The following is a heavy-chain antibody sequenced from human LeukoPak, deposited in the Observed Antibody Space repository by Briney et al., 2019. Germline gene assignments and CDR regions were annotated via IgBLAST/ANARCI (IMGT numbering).Heavy chain of an antibody. Sequence: GGSLRLSCAASGFSFDDAWMSWVRQTPGKGLEWVGRIKSRADGETTEYAAPVKGRFTISRDDSKSTLYLQMNSLNIEDTAIYYCAKSELLPIPHNFDYWGQGTLVTVSS. D-gene: IGHD1-26*01. J-gene: IGHJ4*02. V-gene: IGHV3-15*07. CDR2: IKSRADGETT. CDR3: AKSELLPIPHNFDY. CDR1: GFSFDDAW.